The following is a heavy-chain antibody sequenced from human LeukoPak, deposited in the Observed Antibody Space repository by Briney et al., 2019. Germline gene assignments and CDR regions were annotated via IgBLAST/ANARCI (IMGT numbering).Heavy chain of an antibody. CDR3: AHYGSGSYYLPPYFDY. V-gene: IGHV2-5*02. Sequence: SGPTLVNPTQTLTLTCTFSGFSLSTSGVGVGWIRQPPGKALEWLPLIYWDDDKRYSPSLKSRLTITKDTSKNQVVLTMTNMDPVDTATYYCAHYGSGSYYLPPYFDYWGQGTLVTVSS. CDR1: GFSLSTSGVG. D-gene: IGHD3-10*01. J-gene: IGHJ4*02. CDR2: IYWDDDK.